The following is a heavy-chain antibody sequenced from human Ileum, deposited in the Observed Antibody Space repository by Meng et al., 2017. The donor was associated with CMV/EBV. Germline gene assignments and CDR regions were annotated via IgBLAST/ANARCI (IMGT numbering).Heavy chain of an antibody. CDR1: FTFDDYG. Sequence: FTFDDYGMSWVRQAPGKGLEWVCSINWNGGSTGYADSVKGRFTISRDNAENSLYLQMNSLRAEDTALYYCARDGSGGSSVGAHDFDYWGQGTLVTVSS. D-gene: IGHD2-15*01. V-gene: IGHV3-20*03. CDR3: ARDGSGGSSVGAHDFDY. CDR2: INWNGGST. J-gene: IGHJ4*02.